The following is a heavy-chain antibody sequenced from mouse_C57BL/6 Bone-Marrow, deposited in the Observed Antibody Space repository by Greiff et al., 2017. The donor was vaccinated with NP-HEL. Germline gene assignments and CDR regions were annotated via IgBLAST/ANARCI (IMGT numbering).Heavy chain of an antibody. V-gene: IGHV5-16*01. D-gene: IGHD1-1*01. J-gene: IGHJ2*01. Sequence: EVMLVESEGGLVQPGSSMKLSCTASGFTFSDYYMAWVRQVPEKGLEWVANINYDGSSTYYLDSLKSRFIISRDNAKNILYLQMSSLKSEDTATYYCARDYYYGSFDYWGQGTTLTVSS. CDR1: GFTFSDYY. CDR3: ARDYYYGSFDY. CDR2: INYDGSST.